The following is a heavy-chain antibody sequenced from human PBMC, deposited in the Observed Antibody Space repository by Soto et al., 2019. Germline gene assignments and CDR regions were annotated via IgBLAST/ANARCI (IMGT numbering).Heavy chain of an antibody. CDR3: AHRPTPLTDGGGWFDP. CDR2: IYWNDEK. J-gene: IGHJ5*02. Sequence: QITLKESGPMLVKPTQTLTLTCTISGFSLSTSGVGVGWIRQPPGKALEWLALIYWNDEKRYRPSLRSSLTITKDNSKNQVVLTMTDMDPVDTATYYCAHRPTPLTDGGGWFDPWGQGTLVTVSS. V-gene: IGHV2-5*01. D-gene: IGHD2-21*02. CDR1: GFSLSTSGVG.